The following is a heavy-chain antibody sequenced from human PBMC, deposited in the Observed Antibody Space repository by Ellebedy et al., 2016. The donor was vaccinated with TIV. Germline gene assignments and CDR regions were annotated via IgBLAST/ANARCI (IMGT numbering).Heavy chain of an antibody. CDR2: ISYDGSNK. CDR3: ARAPRIAAAGTRGTCDY. CDR1: GFTFSSYA. V-gene: IGHV3-30-3*01. Sequence: GESLKISXAASGFTFSSYAMHWVRQAPGKGLEWVAVISYDGSNKYYADSVKGRFTISRDNSKNTLYLQMNSLRAEDTAVYYCARAPRIAAAGTRGTCDYWGQGTLVTVSS. J-gene: IGHJ4*02. D-gene: IGHD6-13*01.